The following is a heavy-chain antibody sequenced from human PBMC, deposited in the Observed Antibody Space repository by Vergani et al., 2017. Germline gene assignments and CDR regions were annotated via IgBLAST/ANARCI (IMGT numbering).Heavy chain of an antibody. V-gene: IGHV3-48*01. Sequence: VQLVESGGGLVQPGGSLRLSCAASGFTFSSYSMNWVRQAPGKGLEWVSYISSSSSTIYYADSVKDRFTISRDNAKNSLYLQMNSLRAEDTAVYYCARGVVVITTYNWFDPWGQGTLVTVSS. J-gene: IGHJ5*02. CDR1: GFTFSSYS. D-gene: IGHD3-22*01. CDR2: ISSSSSTI. CDR3: ARGVVVITTYNWFDP.